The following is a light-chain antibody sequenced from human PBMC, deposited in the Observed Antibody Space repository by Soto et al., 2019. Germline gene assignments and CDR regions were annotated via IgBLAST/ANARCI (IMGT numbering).Light chain of an antibody. CDR1: SSNIGTNS. CDR3: AQWDDSLKAYV. J-gene: IGLJ1*01. Sequence: QSVLTQPPSASGTPGLGVTISCSGSSSNIGTNSVDWYQQVPGAAPDLLIHTNNQRPSGVTDRFSASKSGASASLAIRALQSQDEADYYCAQWDDSLKAYVFGTGTKFTVL. CDR2: TNN. V-gene: IGLV1-44*01.